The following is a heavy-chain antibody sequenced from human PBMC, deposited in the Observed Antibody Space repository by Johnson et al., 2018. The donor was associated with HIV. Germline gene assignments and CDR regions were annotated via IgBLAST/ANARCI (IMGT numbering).Heavy chain of an antibody. CDR3: ARDPSCTGGVCYAFDI. V-gene: IGHV3-30*04. J-gene: IGHJ3*02. CDR1: GFTFSSYA. CDR2: ISYDGSNK. D-gene: IGHD2-8*02. Sequence: VQLVESGGGVVQPGRSLRLSCAASGFTFSSYAIHWVRQAPGKGLEWVAVISYDGSNKYYADSVKGRFTMSRDNAKNTLYLQMNSLRAEDTAVYCCARDPSCTGGVCYAFDIWGQGTMVTVSS.